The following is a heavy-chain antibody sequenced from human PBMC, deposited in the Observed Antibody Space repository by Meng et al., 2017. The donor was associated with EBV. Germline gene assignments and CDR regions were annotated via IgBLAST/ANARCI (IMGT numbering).Heavy chain of an antibody. CDR2: INHSGST. Sequence: QVQLQQWGAGLLKPSETLSPTCAVYVGSFSGYYWRWIRQPPGKGLEWIGEINHSGSTNYNPSLKSRVTISVDTSKNQFSLKLSSVTAADTAVYYCARGGGNRGGIVGATYRLNWFDPWGQGTLVTVSS. V-gene: IGHV4-34*01. D-gene: IGHD1-26*01. CDR1: VGSFSGYY. J-gene: IGHJ5*02. CDR3: ARGGGNRGGIVGATYRLNWFDP.